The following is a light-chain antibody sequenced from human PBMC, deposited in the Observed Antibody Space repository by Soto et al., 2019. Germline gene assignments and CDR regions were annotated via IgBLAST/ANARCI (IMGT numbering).Light chain of an antibody. CDR3: QQYNSYPWT. J-gene: IGKJ1*01. V-gene: IGKV1-5*03. CDR1: QSISTW. CDR2: KAS. Sequence: IQMTQSPSTLSASVGDRVTFTCRSSQSISTWLAWFQQKPGEAPKLLIYKASTLEVGVPSRFSAGGSGTKFTLTINTLQPADFATYYCQQYNSYPWTFGQGTKV.